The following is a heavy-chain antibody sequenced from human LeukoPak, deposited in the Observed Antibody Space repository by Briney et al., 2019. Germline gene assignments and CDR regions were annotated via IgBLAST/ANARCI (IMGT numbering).Heavy chain of an antibody. V-gene: IGHV4-59*01. CDR1: GGSISSYY. J-gene: IGHJ4*02. Sequence: SETLSLTCTVSGGSISSYYWSWIRQPPGKGLEWIGYIYYSGSTNYNPSLKSRVTISVDTSKNQFSLKLSSVTAADTAVYYCARGGYRPIDYWGQGTLVTVPS. D-gene: IGHD6-13*01. CDR3: ARGGYRPIDY. CDR2: IYYSGST.